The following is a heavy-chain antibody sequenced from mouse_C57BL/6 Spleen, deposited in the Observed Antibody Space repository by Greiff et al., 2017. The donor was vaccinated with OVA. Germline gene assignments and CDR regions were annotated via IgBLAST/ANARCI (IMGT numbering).Heavy chain of an antibody. J-gene: IGHJ2*01. D-gene: IGHD1-1*02. V-gene: IGHV1-64*01. CDR3: ATSGRITMGFYDY. Sequence: QVHVKQPGAELVKPGASVKLSCKASGYTFTSYWMHWVKQRPGQGLEWIGMIHPNSGSTNYNEKFKSKATLTVDKSSSTAYMQLSSLTSEDSAVYYCATSGRITMGFYDYWGQGTTLTVSS. CDR1: GYTFTSYW. CDR2: IHPNSGST.